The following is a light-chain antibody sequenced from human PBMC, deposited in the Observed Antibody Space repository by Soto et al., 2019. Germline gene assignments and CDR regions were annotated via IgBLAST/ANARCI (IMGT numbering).Light chain of an antibody. Sequence: QCVLTQPPSVSGAPGQRVTISCTGSSVNIGAGYDVHWYQQLPGTAPKLLIYGNSNRPSGVPDRFSGSKSGTSASLAITGLQAEDEADYYCQSYDSSLSGVVFGGGTKLTGL. CDR2: GNS. J-gene: IGLJ2*01. V-gene: IGLV1-40*01. CDR1: SVNIGAGYD. CDR3: QSYDSSLSGVV.